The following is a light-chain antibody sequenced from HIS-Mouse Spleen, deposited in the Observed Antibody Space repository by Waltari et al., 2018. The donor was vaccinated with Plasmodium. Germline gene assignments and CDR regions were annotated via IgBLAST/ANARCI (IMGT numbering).Light chain of an antibody. V-gene: IGLV3-10*01. CDR2: EDS. Sequence: SSALPQPPSLSVSPGQTARITCSGDALPNKYTYCYQHKSGQALVLVIYEDSKRPPRIPERLSGASSGTMATCTISGAQVEDEADYYCYSTDSRGNHRVFGGGTKLTVL. CDR3: YSTDSRGNHRV. J-gene: IGLJ3*02. CDR1: ALPNKY.